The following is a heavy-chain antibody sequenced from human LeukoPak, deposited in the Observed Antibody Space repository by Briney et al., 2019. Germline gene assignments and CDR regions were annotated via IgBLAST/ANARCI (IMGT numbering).Heavy chain of an antibody. CDR3: ARASGLRRVAWYFDL. CDR1: GDSVSSYSVA. V-gene: IGHV6-1*01. D-gene: IGHD5/OR15-5a*01. Sequence: SQTLSLTCAISGDSVSSYSVAWNWIRQSPSRGLEWLGRTYYRSEWYHGYAVSVKGRISINSDASKNQFSLHLNSVTPEDTAVYYCARASGLRRVAWYFDLWGRGTLVAVSS. CDR2: TYYRSEWYH. J-gene: IGHJ2*01.